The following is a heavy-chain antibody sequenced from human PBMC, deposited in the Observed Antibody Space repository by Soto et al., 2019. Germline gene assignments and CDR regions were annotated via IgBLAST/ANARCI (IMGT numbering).Heavy chain of an antibody. J-gene: IGHJ2*01. CDR3: ARGTLGYSSGWIYWYFDL. Sequence: GGSLRLSCAASGFTFSSYDMHWVRQATGKGLEWVSAIGTAGDTYYPGSVKGRFTISRENAKNSLYLQMNSLRAGDTAVYYCARGTLGYSSGWIYWYFDLWGRGTLVTVSS. CDR1: GFTFSSYD. CDR2: IGTAGDT. D-gene: IGHD6-19*01. V-gene: IGHV3-13*01.